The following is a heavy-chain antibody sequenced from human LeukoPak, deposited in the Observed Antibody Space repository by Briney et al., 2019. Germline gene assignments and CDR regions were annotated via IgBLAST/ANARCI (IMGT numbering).Heavy chain of an antibody. CDR3: VKDSPPRYSGSPPAY. V-gene: IGHV1-69*13. D-gene: IGHD1-26*01. Sequence: SVKVSCKASGGTFSSYAISWVRQAPGQGLEWMGGIIPIFGTANYAQKFQGRVTITADESTSTAYMELSSLRSEDTAVYYCVKDSPPRYSGSPPAYWGQGTLVTVSS. CDR2: IIPIFGTA. CDR1: GGTFSSYA. J-gene: IGHJ4*02.